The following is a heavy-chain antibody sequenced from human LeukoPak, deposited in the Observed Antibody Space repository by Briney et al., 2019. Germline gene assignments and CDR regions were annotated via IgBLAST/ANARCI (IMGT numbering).Heavy chain of an antibody. V-gene: IGHV3-7*03. CDR3: ASNYGG. CDR1: GFTFSTYA. Sequence: GGSLRLSCAASGFTFSTYAMSWVRQAPGKGLEWVANIKQDGSEKYYVDSVRGRFTISRDNAKNSLSLQMNSLRAEDTAVYYCASNYGGWGQGTLVTVSS. CDR2: IKQDGSEK. J-gene: IGHJ4*02. D-gene: IGHD4-11*01.